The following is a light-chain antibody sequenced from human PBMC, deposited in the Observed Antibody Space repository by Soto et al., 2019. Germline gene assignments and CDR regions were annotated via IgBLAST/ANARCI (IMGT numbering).Light chain of an antibody. CDR3: QSYATGLSVLYG. Sequence: QSVLTQPPSVSGAPGQRVTISCTGSSSNIGAGYDVHWYQQLPGTAPKLLIYGNNNRPPGVPDRFSGSQSGTSASLAVTGLEAENEADYYCQSYATGLSVLYGLGTGTNLTLL. J-gene: IGLJ1*01. CDR1: SSNIGAGYD. V-gene: IGLV1-40*01. CDR2: GNN.